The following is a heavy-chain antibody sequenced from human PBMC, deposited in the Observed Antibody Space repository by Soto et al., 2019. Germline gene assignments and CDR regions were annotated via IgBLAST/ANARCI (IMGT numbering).Heavy chain of an antibody. CDR1: GYSFSTYD. J-gene: IGHJ5*02. CDR3: ARRYCESTSCYTDWFDP. V-gene: IGHV1-8*01. Sequence: QVQLVQSGAEVKKPGASVKVSCKASGYSFSTYDINWVRQAAGQGLEWMGWVNPKSGNTDYAQRFRGRVTMTSNTSISPAYMELSALTPEDTAVYYCARRYCESTSCYTDWFDPWGPGTLVTVSS. D-gene: IGHD2-2*02. CDR2: VNPKSGNT.